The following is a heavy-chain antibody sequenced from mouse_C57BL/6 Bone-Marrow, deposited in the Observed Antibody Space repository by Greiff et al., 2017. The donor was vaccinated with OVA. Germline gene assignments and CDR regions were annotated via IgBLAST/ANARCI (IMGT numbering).Heavy chain of an antibody. D-gene: IGHD1-1*01. Sequence: EVHLVESGGDLVKPGGSLKLSCAASGFTFSSYGMSWVRQTPDKRLEWVATISSGGSYTYYPDSVKGRFTISRDNAKNTLYLQMSSLKSEDTAMYYCARPTVDHYFDYWGQGTTLKVSS. V-gene: IGHV5-6*01. J-gene: IGHJ2*01. CDR1: GFTFSSYG. CDR3: ARPTVDHYFDY. CDR2: ISSGGSYT.